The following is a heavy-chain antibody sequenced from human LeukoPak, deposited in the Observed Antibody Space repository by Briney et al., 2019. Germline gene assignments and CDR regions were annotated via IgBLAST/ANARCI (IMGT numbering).Heavy chain of an antibody. CDR1: GYAFTSAG. J-gene: IGHJ4*02. D-gene: IGHD4-11*01. CDR2: ISAFNGNT. V-gene: IGHV1-18*01. CDR3: ARDTPDYPYYFDY. Sequence: ASVKVSCKASGYAFTSAGISWVRQAPGQGLEWMGWISAFNGNTNYAQKLQGRVTMSTDTSTSTAYMELRSLRSDDTAVYYCARDTPDYPYYFDYWGQGTLVTVPS.